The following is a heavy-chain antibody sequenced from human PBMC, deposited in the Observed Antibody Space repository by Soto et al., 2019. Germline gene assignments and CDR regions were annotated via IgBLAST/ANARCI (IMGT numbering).Heavy chain of an antibody. D-gene: IGHD2-15*01. CDR2: IIPIFGTA. CDR3: ARGIATGQLDP. CDR1: GGTFSSYA. Sequence: ASVKVSCKASGGTFSSYAISWVRQAPGQGLEWMGEIIPIFGTANYAQKFQDRVIITRDTSASTAYMDLSSLRSEDTAVYYCARGIATGQLDPWGQGTLVTVSS. V-gene: IGHV1-69*05. J-gene: IGHJ5*02.